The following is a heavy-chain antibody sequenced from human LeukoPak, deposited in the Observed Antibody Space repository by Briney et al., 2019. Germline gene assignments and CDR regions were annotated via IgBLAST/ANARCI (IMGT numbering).Heavy chain of an antibody. V-gene: IGHV1-2*02. J-gene: IGHJ4*02. D-gene: IGHD5-18*01. CDR1: GYTFSDYY. CDR3: ARDRSTLGYRQFDY. CDR2: INPNRGDA. Sequence: GASVKVSCEASGYTFSDYYMHWVRQAPGQGLEWMGWINPNRGDAMYAQRFQDRVTMTWDTSINTAYMDLSSLRSDDTALYYCARDRSTLGYRQFDYWGQGTLVIVSS.